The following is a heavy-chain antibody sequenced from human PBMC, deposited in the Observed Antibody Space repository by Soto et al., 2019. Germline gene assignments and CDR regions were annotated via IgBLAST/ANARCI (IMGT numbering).Heavy chain of an antibody. CDR3: AKEDSSSWHYYHGMDV. CDR2: ISWDGGST. J-gene: IGHJ6*02. V-gene: IGHV3-43*01. D-gene: IGHD6-13*01. Sequence: GGSLRLSCAASGLTFDDYTMHWVRQAPGKGLEWVSLISWDGGSTYYADSVKGRFTISRDSSKNMLYLQMNSLRAEDTAVYYCAKEDSSSWHYYHGMDVWGQGTTVTVS. CDR1: GLTFDDYT.